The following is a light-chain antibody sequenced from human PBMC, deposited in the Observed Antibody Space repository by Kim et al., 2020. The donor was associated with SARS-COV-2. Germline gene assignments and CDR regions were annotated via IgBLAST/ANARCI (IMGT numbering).Light chain of an antibody. CDR1: KLDYYH. J-gene: IGLJ1*01. CDR2: QDN. V-gene: IGLV3-1*01. Sequence: SYELTQPPSLSVSPGQTASITCSGDKLDYYHVSWYQQKSGQSPVVVIYQDNKRPSGLPERFSGSNSGDTATLTISATQPMDEADYYCLMWDSSTECVFG. CDR3: LMWDSSTECV.